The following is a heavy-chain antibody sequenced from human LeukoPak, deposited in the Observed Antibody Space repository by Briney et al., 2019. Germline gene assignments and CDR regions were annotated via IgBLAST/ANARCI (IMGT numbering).Heavy chain of an antibody. V-gene: IGHV3-21*01. CDR3: ARPVDSGTYYRYFDY. J-gene: IGHJ4*02. CDR2: ISSSSSNI. CDR1: GFTFSSYS. D-gene: IGHD1-26*01. Sequence: GGSLRLSCAASGFTFSSYSMNWVRQAPGKGLEWVSSISSSSSNIFYADSVKGRFTISRDNARSSLYLQMNSLRPEDTAVYYCARPVDSGTYYRYFDYWGQGTLVTVSS.